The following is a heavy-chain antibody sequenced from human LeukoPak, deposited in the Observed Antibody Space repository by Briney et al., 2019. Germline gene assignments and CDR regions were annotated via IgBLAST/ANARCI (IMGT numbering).Heavy chain of an antibody. J-gene: IGHJ5*02. CDR1: GFTFDEYA. Sequence: GGSLRLSCAASGFTFDEYAMHWVRQPPGKGLEWVSLISGDGGSTYSADSVKGRFTISRDNSKNSLYLQMDSLRTEDTAFYYCAKDLGPTGAACFDPWGQGTLVTVSS. D-gene: IGHD1-14*01. CDR2: ISGDGGST. CDR3: AKDLGPTGAACFDP. V-gene: IGHV3-43*02.